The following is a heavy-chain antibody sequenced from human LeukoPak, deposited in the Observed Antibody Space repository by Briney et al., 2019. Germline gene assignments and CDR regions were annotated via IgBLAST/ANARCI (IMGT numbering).Heavy chain of an antibody. Sequence: SETLSLTCAVSGYSISSGYYWGWIRQPPGKGLEWIGSIYHSGSTYYNPSLKSRVTISVDTSKNQFSLTLSSVTAADTAVYYCAWGGCSSTSCYSSLDYWGQGTLVTVSS. CDR3: AWGGCSSTSCYSSLDY. V-gene: IGHV4-38-2*01. CDR2: IYHSGST. J-gene: IGHJ4*02. D-gene: IGHD2-2*01. CDR1: GYSISSGYY.